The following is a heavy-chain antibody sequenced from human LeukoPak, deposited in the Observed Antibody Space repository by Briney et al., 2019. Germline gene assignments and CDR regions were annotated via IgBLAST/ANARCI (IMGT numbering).Heavy chain of an antibody. CDR3: ARQSMGPSTNLDY. CDR1: GYRFTSYW. CDR2: IYPGDSDT. D-gene: IGHD2-8*01. V-gene: IGHV5-51*01. Sequence: GGSLKISCKGSGYRFTSYWIGWGRQMPGKGLEWMGIIYPGDSDTRYSPSFQGQVTISADKSISTAYLQWSSLKASDTAMYYCARQSMGPSTNLDYWGQGTLVTVSS. J-gene: IGHJ4*02.